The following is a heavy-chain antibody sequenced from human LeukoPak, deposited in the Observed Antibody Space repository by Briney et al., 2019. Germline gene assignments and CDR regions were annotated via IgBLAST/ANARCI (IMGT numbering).Heavy chain of an antibody. CDR2: IKHDETEH. Sequence: SGGSLRLSCAASGFNFGHFWMSWVRQAPGRGLEWVANIKHDETEHYYVASVKGRFTISRDNDKNALFLQMDSLRVEDTAVYYCARGWYSDYWGQGTLVTVSS. V-gene: IGHV3-7*04. CDR3: ARGWYSDY. CDR1: GFNFGHFW. D-gene: IGHD2-15*01. J-gene: IGHJ4*02.